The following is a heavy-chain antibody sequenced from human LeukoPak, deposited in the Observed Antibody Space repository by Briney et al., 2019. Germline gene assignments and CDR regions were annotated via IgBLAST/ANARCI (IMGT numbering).Heavy chain of an antibody. Sequence: ESLTISCKGSGYSFTSYWIGWVRQMPGKGLEWMGIIYPGDSDTRYSPSFQGQVTISADKSISTAYLQWSSLKASDTAMYYCARERYCSGGSCLNDYYYGMDVWGQGTTVTVSS. CDR3: ARERYCSGGSCLNDYYYGMDV. D-gene: IGHD2-15*01. V-gene: IGHV5-51*01. CDR1: GYSFTSYW. J-gene: IGHJ6*02. CDR2: IYPGDSDT.